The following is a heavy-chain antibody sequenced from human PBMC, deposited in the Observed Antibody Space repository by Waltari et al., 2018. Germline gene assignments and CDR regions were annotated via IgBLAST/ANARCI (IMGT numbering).Heavy chain of an antibody. D-gene: IGHD6-19*01. CDR1: GRTFTSYG. Sequence: EVQLVESGGGLVQPGGSLRLSCAASGRTFTSYGLTLFRQAPGKGLEWVANIKQDGSEKYYVDSVKGRFTISRDNAKNSLYLQMNSLRVEDTAVYYCVRDYPYRARLGDWGQGTLVTVAS. CDR2: IKQDGSEK. J-gene: IGHJ4*02. V-gene: IGHV3-7*03. CDR3: VRDYPYRARLGD.